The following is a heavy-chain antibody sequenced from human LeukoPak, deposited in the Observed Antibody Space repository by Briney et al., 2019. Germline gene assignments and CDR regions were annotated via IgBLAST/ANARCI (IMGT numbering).Heavy chain of an antibody. CDR1: GYTFTGHY. J-gene: IGHJ4*02. V-gene: IGHV1-2*02. CDR3: ASGPDYSNYYFDY. Sequence: GASVKVSCKASGYTFTGHYMHWVRQAPGQGLEWMGWINPNSGGTNYAQKFQGRVTMTRDTSISTAYMELSRLRSDDTAVYYCASGPDYSNYYFDYWGQGALVTVSS. D-gene: IGHD4-4*01. CDR2: INPNSGGT.